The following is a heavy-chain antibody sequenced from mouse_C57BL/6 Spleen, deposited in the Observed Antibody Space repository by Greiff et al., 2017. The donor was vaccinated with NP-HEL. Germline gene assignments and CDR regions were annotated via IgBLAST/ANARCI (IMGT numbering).Heavy chain of an antibody. V-gene: IGHV1-82*01. D-gene: IGHD1-1*02. CDR3: AREGITIMDY. CDR2: IYPGDGDT. J-gene: IGHJ4*01. CDR1: GYAFSSSW. Sequence: VQLQQSGPELVKPGASVKISCKASGYAFSSSWMNWVKQRPGQGLEWIGRIYPGDGDTNYNGKFKGKATLTADKSSSTAYMQLSSLTSEDSAVYFCAREGITIMDYWGQGTSVTVAT.